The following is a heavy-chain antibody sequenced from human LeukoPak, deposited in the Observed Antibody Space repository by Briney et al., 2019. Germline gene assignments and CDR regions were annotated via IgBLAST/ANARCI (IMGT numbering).Heavy chain of an antibody. Sequence: ASVKVSCKASGYTFTGYYMHWLRQAPGQGLEWMGWINPNSGGTHYAQKFQGRVTMTRDTSISTAYMELSRLRSDDTAVYYCARPRWQLVRRDAFDIWGQGTMVTVSS. CDR1: GYTFTGYY. D-gene: IGHD6-13*01. J-gene: IGHJ3*02. CDR3: ARPRWQLVRRDAFDI. CDR2: INPNSGGT. V-gene: IGHV1-2*02.